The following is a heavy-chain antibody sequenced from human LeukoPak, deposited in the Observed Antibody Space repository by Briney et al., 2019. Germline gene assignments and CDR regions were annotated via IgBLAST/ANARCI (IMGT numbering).Heavy chain of an antibody. CDR3: ARGPAYTRGFCDF. CDR1: GYTFTAHY. V-gene: IGHV1-2*02. CDR2: INPNSGGT. Sequence: ASVKVSCKASGYTFTAHYIHWVRQAPGQGLEFMGWINPNSGGTTYVQKFQGRVSMTRDTSISTAYLEVKSLRSDDAAVYYCARGPAYTRGFCDFWGQGTLVTVSS. J-gene: IGHJ4*02. D-gene: IGHD3-16*01.